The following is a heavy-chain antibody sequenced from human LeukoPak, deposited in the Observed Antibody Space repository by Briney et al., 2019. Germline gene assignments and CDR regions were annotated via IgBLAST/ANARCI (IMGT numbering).Heavy chain of an antibody. CDR3: ARVLAVRRCRWFDP. J-gene: IGHJ5*02. Sequence: ASVKVSCKASGYTFTSYGISWVRQAPGQGLEWMGWINPNSGGTNYAQKFQGRVTMTRDTSISTAYMELSRLRSDDTAVYYCARVLAVRRCRWFDPWGQGTLVTVSS. D-gene: IGHD2-8*01. V-gene: IGHV1-2*02. CDR1: GYTFTSYG. CDR2: INPNSGGT.